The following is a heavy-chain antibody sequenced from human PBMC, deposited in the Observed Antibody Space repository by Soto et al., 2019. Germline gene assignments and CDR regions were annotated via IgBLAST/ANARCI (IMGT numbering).Heavy chain of an antibody. J-gene: IGHJ6*02. CDR3: ARESEYRYGFVHYAMDV. V-gene: IGHV3-48*02. Sequence: GGSLRLSCVASGFTFSTSSMNWVRQAPGKGLEWVSFISESISTIYYADSVKGRLTISRDNAKKSLFLQMNSLRDEDTAVYYCARESEYRYGFVHYAMDVWGQGTTVTVSS. CDR2: ISESISTI. D-gene: IGHD5-18*01. CDR1: GFTFSTSS.